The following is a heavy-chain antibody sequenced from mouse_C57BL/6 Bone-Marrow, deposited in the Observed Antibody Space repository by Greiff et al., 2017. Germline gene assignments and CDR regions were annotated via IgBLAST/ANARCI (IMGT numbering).Heavy chain of an antibody. J-gene: IGHJ3*01. CDR1: GYTFTSYW. V-gene: IGHV1-72*01. Sequence: QVQLQQPGAELVKPGASVKLSCKASGYTFTSYWMHWVKQRPGRGLEWIGRIDPNGGGTNNNEKFKSKATMTVDKPSSTAYMQLSSLTSEDSAVYYCARSWADPHLRRGFAYWGQGTLVTVSA. CDR2: IDPNGGGT. CDR3: ARSWADPHLRRGFAY. D-gene: IGHD2-12*01.